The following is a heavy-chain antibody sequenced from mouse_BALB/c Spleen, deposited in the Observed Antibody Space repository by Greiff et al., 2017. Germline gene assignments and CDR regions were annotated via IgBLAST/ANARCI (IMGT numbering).Heavy chain of an antibody. Sequence: VHLVESGPGLVAPSQSLSITCTVSGFSLTSYGVHWVRQPPGKGLEWLGVIWAGGSTNYNSALMSRLSISKDNSKSQVFLKMNSLQTDDTAMYYCARDRYLLLRWYFDVWGAGTTVTVSS. CDR1: GFSLTSYG. V-gene: IGHV2-9*02. CDR3: ARDRYLLLRWYFDV. CDR2: IWAGGST. D-gene: IGHD1-1*01. J-gene: IGHJ1*01.